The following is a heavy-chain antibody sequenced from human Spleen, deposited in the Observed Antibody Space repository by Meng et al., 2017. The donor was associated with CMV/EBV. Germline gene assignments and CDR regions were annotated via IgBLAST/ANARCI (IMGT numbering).Heavy chain of an antibody. J-gene: IGHJ6*02. Sequence: GGSLRLSCKGSGYSFTSYWIGWVRQMPGKGLEWMGIIYPGDSDTRYSPSFQGQVTISADKSISTAYLQWSSLKASDTAMYYCARRGYCSSTSCPPYYYYGMDFWGQGTTVTVSS. CDR1: GYSFTSYW. V-gene: IGHV5-51*01. D-gene: IGHD2-2*01. CDR2: IYPGDSDT. CDR3: ARRGYCSSTSCPPYYYYGMDF.